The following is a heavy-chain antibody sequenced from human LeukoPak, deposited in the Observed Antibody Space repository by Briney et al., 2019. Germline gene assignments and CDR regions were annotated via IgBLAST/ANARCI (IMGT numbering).Heavy chain of an antibody. Sequence: PGGSLRLSCAASGFTFDDYAMHWVRHAPGKGLEWVSGISWNSGSIGYADSVKGRFTISRDNAKNSLYLQMNSLRAEDTALYYCAKADSSSWYEDSGWWFDPWGQGTLVTVSS. CDR3: AKADSSSWYEDSGWWFDP. V-gene: IGHV3-9*01. J-gene: IGHJ5*02. D-gene: IGHD6-13*01. CDR2: ISWNSGSI. CDR1: GFTFDDYA.